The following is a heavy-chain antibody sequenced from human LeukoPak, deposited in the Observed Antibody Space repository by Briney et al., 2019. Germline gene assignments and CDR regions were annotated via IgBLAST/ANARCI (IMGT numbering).Heavy chain of an antibody. CDR2: ISSSSSYI. CDR1: GFTFSSYS. Sequence: GGSLRLSCAASGFTFSSYSMNWVRQVQGKGLEWVSSISSSSSYIYYADSVKGRFTISRDKAKNSLYLQMNSLRAEDTAVYYCARDERVVVVPAAAMRRGWFDPWGQGTLVTVSS. V-gene: IGHV3-21*01. CDR3: ARDERVVVVPAAAMRRGWFDP. J-gene: IGHJ5*02. D-gene: IGHD2-2*01.